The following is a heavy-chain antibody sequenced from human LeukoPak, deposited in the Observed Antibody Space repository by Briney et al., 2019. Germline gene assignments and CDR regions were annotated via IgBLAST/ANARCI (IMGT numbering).Heavy chain of an antibody. CDR3: ARGRMVRGVIITTPIDY. V-gene: IGHV4-34*01. J-gene: IGHJ4*02. D-gene: IGHD3-10*01. Sequence: RPSETLSLTCAVYGGSFSGYYWSWIRQPPGKGLEWIGEINHSGSTNYNPSLKSRVTISVDTSKSQFSLKLSSVTAADTAVYYCARGRMVRGVIITTPIDYWGQGTLVTVSS. CDR2: INHSGST. CDR1: GGSFSGYY.